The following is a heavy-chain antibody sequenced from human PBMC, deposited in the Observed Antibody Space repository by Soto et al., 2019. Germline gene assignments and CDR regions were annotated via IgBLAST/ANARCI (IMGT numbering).Heavy chain of an antibody. J-gene: IGHJ5*02. CDR3: ARGGRQQLIRRNWFDL. D-gene: IGHD6-13*01. CDR1: CGAFSAYY. V-gene: IGHV4-34*01. Sequence: PSETLSLTCSVYCGAFSAYYWSWIRHPLGKGLEWIGEINHSGDTNNNPSLKSRVTISVDTSKNQFSLKLNSVTAADTAVYYCARGGRQQLIRRNWFDLWGQGTLVTVPQ. CDR2: INHSGDT.